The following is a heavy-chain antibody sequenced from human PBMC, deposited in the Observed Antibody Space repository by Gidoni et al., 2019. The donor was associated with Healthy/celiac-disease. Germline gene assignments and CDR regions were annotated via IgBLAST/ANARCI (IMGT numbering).Heavy chain of an antibody. V-gene: IGHV4-59*01. CDR1: GGSISSYY. J-gene: IGHJ6*02. CDR2: IYYSGST. Sequence: QVQLQESGPGLVKPSETPSLTCTVSGGSISSYYWSWIRQPPGKGLEWIGYIYYSGSTNYNPSLKSRVTISVDTSKNQFSLKLSSVTAADTAVYYCARLNISWQSMVRGVIPTLYGMDVWGQGTTVTVSS. D-gene: IGHD3-10*01. CDR3: ARLNISWQSMVRGVIPTLYGMDV.